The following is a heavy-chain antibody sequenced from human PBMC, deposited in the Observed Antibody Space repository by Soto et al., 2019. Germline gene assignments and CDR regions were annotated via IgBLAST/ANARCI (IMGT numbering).Heavy chain of an antibody. CDR2: VKSKVDGGTI. Sequence: EVQLVESGGGPVKPGGSLRLSCAGSGFTYTNAWMNWVRQAPGKGLEWVGRVKSKVDGGTIDYAAPVEGRFIISRDDLKNTLYLQMNSLKIEDTAVYYCATGGLGFDYWGQGTLVTVSS. J-gene: IGHJ4*02. V-gene: IGHV3-15*01. CDR3: ATGGLGFDY. D-gene: IGHD1-26*01. CDR1: GFTYTNAW.